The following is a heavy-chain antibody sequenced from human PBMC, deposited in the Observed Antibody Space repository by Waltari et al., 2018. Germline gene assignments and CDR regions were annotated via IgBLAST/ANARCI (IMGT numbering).Heavy chain of an antibody. D-gene: IGHD6-13*01. J-gene: IGHJ2*01. CDR1: GFPFSNYD. V-gene: IGHV3-13*01. Sequence: EVQLVESGGGLVQPGGSLRLSCAASGFPFSNYDMHWVRQATGKGLEWVSGIGTAGDTYYPGSVKGRFTISRENAKNSLYLQMNSLRAGDTAVYYCARASSSPVWYFDLWGRGTLVTVSS. CDR2: IGTAGDT. CDR3: ARASSSPVWYFDL.